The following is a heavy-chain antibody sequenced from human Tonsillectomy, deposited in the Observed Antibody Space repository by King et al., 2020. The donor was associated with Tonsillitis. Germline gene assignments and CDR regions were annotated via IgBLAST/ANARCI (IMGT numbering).Heavy chain of an antibody. CDR1: GGSISSSNLY. CDR2: IYYSGST. J-gene: IGHJ5*02. Sequence: QLQESGPGLVKPSETLSLTCTVSGGSISSSNLYWGWIRPPPGKGLEWIGSIYYSGSTYYNPSLKSRVTISVEMSKNQFSLKLSSVTAADTAVYYCVRRPQQWLAHNWFDPWGQGTLVTVSS. D-gene: IGHD6-19*01. CDR3: VRRPQQWLAHNWFDP. V-gene: IGHV4-39*07.